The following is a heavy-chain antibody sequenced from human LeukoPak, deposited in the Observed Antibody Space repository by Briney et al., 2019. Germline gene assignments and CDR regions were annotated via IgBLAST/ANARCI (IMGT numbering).Heavy chain of an antibody. J-gene: IGHJ3*02. Sequence: ASVTVSCKASGYTFTSYGISWVRQAPGQGLEWMGWICGYNGNTNYAQKFQGRVTMTTDTSTSTAYKELRSLRSHDTAVYYCARRQPYYNLWSVYDAFDIWGQGTMVTVSS. CDR3: ARRQPYYNLWSVYDAFDI. CDR1: GYTFTSYG. D-gene: IGHD3-3*01. V-gene: IGHV1-18*01. CDR2: ICGYNGNT.